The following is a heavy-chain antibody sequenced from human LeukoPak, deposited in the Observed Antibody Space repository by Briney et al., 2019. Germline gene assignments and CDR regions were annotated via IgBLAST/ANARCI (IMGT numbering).Heavy chain of an antibody. V-gene: IGHV3-48*03. CDR2: ISSSGSTI. Sequence: GGSLRLSXAASGFTFSSYEMNWVRQAPGKGLEWVSYISSSGSTIYYADSVKGRFTVSRDNAKNSLYLQMNSLRAEDTAVYYCARDGSGYDSWGQGTLVTVSS. CDR1: GFTFSSYE. D-gene: IGHD5-12*01. CDR3: ARDGSGYDS. J-gene: IGHJ5*02.